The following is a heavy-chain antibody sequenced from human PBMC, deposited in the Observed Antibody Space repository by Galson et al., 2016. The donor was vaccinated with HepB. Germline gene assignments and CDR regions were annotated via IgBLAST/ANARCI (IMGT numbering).Heavy chain of an antibody. J-gene: IGHJ2*01. CDR3: ARVFGAAYGVIWYSDH. V-gene: IGHV3-7*01. CDR1: GFILTKYW. CDR2: IKEDGSEK. Sequence: SLRLSCAVSGFILTKYWMTWVRQAPGKGLEWVAIIKEDGSEKYYVGSVEGRLTISRDNPKNSVYLQMTSLRAEDTALYYCARVFGAAYGVIWYSDHWGRGTLVTVSS. D-gene: IGHD4-17*01.